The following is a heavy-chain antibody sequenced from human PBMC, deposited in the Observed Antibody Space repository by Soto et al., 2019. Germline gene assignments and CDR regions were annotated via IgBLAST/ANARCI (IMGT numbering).Heavy chain of an antibody. J-gene: IGHJ4*02. D-gene: IGHD3-10*01. Sequence: PVVPLRLSYAASGFTFSSFDMHWVRQATGKGLEWVSAIGTAGDTYYPGSVKGRFTISRENAKNSLYLQMNSLRARDTAVYYCARGGYYGSGSSPDYWGQGTLVTGSS. CDR3: ARGGYYGSGSSPDY. CDR2: IGTAGDT. CDR1: GFTFSSFD. V-gene: IGHV3-13*01.